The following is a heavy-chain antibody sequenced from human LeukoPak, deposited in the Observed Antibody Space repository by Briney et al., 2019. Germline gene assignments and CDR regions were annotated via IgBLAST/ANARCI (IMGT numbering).Heavy chain of an antibody. CDR3: ARHTTVVPPHYFDY. CDR1: GVSISSYY. J-gene: IGHJ4*02. V-gene: IGHV4-59*08. D-gene: IGHD4-23*01. Sequence: SETLSLTCTVSGVSISSYYWSWIRQPPGKGPEWIGYVFYSGSTNYNPSLKSRVTMSLGTSKNQISPKLSSVTAADTAMYYCARHTTVVPPHYFDYWGQGTLVTVSS. CDR2: VFYSGST.